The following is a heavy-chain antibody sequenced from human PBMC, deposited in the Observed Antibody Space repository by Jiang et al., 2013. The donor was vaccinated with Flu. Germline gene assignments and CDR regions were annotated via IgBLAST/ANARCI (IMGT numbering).Heavy chain of an antibody. D-gene: IGHD1-7*01. Sequence: VQLVESGGGLVKPGGSLRLSCAASGFTFSSYSMNWVRQAPGKGLEWVSSISSSSSYIYYADSVKGRFTISRDNAKNSLYLQMNSLRAEDTAVYYCARVLELHNGMDVVGPRDHGHRLL. CDR2: ISSSSSYI. CDR1: GFTFSSYS. V-gene: IGHV3-21*04. CDR3: ARVLELHNGMDV. J-gene: IGHJ6*02.